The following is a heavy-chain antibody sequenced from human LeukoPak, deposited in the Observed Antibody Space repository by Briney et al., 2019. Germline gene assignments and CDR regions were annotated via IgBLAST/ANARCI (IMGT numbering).Heavy chain of an antibody. V-gene: IGHV3-48*02. D-gene: IGHD2-2*01. Sequence: GALRLSCAASGFTFSSYSMNWVRQAPGKGLEWVSYISSSSSTIYYADSVKGRFTISRDNAKNSLYLQMNSLRDEDTAVYCCARSDIVVVPAAKAYYYYYGMDVWGQGTTVTVSS. CDR3: ARSDIVVVPAAKAYYYYYGMDV. CDR1: GFTFSSYS. CDR2: ISSSSSTI. J-gene: IGHJ6*02.